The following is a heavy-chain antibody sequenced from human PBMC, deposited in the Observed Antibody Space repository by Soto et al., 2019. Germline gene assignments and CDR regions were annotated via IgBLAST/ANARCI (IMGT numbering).Heavy chain of an antibody. CDR2: INPNSGGT. V-gene: IGHV1-2*02. D-gene: IGHD1-26*01. J-gene: IGHJ5*02. CDR1: GYTFNTYG. CDR3: AGGVLSGSYYNWFDP. Sequence: ASVKVSCKTSGYTFNTYGINWVRQAPGQGLEWMGWINPNSGGTDYAQKFQGRVTMTRDTSISTAYMELSRLRSDDTAVYYCAGGVLSGSYYNWFDPWGQGTPVTSPQ.